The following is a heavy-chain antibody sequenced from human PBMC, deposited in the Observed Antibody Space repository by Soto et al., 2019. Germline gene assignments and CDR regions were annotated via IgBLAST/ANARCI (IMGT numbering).Heavy chain of an antibody. CDR1: GGSISSYY. D-gene: IGHD6-19*01. V-gene: IGHV4-59*01. CDR3: ASTVAGTRGAYYFDY. J-gene: IGHJ4*02. CDR2: IYYSGST. Sequence: SETLSLTCTVSGGSISSYYWSWIRQPPGKGLEWIGYIYYSGSTNYNPSLKSRVTISVDTSKNQFSLKLSSVTAADTAVYYCASTVAGTRGAYYFDYWGQGTLVTVSS.